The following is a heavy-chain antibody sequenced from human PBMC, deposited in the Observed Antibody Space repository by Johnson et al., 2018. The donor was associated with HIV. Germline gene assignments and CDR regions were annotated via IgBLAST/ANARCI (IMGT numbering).Heavy chain of an antibody. D-gene: IGHD3-10*01. V-gene: IGHV3-66*01. CDR1: GFTVSSNY. CDR2: IYSGGST. Sequence: VQLVESGGGLVKPGGSLRLSCAASGFTVSSNYMSWVRQAPGKGLEWVSVIYSGGSTYYADSVKGRFTISRDNAKNSLYLQMNSLRAEDTAVYSCARDLRFNRTVQGRVIISGVFDMWGQGTVVHVSS. CDR3: ARDLRFNRTVQGRVIISGVFDM. J-gene: IGHJ3*02.